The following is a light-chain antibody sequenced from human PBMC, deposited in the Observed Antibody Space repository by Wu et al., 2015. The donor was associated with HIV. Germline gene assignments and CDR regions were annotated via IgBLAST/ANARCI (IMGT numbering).Light chain of an antibody. Sequence: EIVMTQSPATLSVSPGERATLSCRASQSVTNNLAWYQQIPGQPPRLPIYGASTRATGVPARFSGSGSGTEFTLTISSLQSEDFAVYYCQQRSNWPGITFGQGTRLEIK. CDR2: GAS. J-gene: IGKJ5*01. CDR1: QSVTNN. CDR3: QQRSNWPGIT. V-gene: IGKV3-15*01.